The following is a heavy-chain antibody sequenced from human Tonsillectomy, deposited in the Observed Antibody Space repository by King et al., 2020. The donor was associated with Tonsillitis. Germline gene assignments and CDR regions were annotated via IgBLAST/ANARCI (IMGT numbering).Heavy chain of an antibody. CDR2: IYSGGRT. V-gene: IGHV3-53*01. Sequence: VQLVESGGGLIQPGESLRLSCAASGFSVSSNYMTWVRQGPGKGLEWVSIIYSGGRTYYTDSVKGRFTISRDNSKNTLSLQMNSLRAEDTAVYYCARARLWRFDHGGQGTLVTVPS. J-gene: IGHJ5*02. CDR3: ARARLWRFDH. CDR1: GFSVSSNY. D-gene: IGHD4/OR15-4a*01.